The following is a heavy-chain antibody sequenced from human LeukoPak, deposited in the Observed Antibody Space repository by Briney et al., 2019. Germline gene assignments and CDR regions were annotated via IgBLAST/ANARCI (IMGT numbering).Heavy chain of an antibody. CDR1: GYTFTSHG. J-gene: IGHJ4*02. V-gene: IGHV1-18*01. CDR3: ARDRIISSSWPYYFDY. CDR2: ISAYNGNT. D-gene: IGHD6-13*01. Sequence: ASVKVSCKTSGYTFTSHGISWVRQAPGQGLEGMGWISAYNGNTNYAQKLQGRVSMTTDTSTSTVYMELRSLRPDDTAVYYCARDRIISSSWPYYFDYWGQGTLVTVSS.